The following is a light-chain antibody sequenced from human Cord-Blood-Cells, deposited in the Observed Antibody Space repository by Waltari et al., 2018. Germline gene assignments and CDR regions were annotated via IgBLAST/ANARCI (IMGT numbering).Light chain of an antibody. CDR1: SSDVGSYNL. CDR3: CSYAGSSRV. J-gene: IGLJ3*02. V-gene: IGLV2-23*01. CDR2: EGS. Sequence: QSALTQPASVSGSPGQSLTISCTGTSSDVGSYNLVSWYQQHPGKAPKLMIYEGSKRPSGVSNRFSDSKSGNTASLTISGLQAEDEADYYCCSYAGSSRVFGGGTKLTVL.